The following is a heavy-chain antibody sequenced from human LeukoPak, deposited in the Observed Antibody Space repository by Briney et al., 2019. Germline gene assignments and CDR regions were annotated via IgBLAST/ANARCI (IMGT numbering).Heavy chain of an antibody. CDR2: IKKDGSEK. Sequence: GGSLRLSCAASGVTFSNYWMSWVRQAPGKGLEWVANIKKDGSEKDYVDSVKGRFTISRDNAKNSLYLHMNSLRAEDTAVYYCARDGGYCSGSSCFGDAFDVWGQGTRVTVSS. J-gene: IGHJ3*01. V-gene: IGHV3-7*01. CDR3: ARDGGYCSGSSCFGDAFDV. CDR1: GVTFSNYW. D-gene: IGHD2-15*01.